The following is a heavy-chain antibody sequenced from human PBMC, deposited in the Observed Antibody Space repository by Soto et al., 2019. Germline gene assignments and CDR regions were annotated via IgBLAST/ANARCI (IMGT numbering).Heavy chain of an antibody. J-gene: IGHJ6*02. D-gene: IGHD2-15*01. V-gene: IGHV1-69*13. CDR2: IIPIFGTA. CDR1: GGTFSSYA. Sequence: ASVKVSCKASGGTFSSYAISWLRQAPGQGLEWMGGIIPIFGTANYAQKFQGRVTITADESTSTAYMELSSLRSEDTAVYYCARARSVGVLGYYYGMDVWGQGTTVTVSS. CDR3: ARARSVGVLGYYYGMDV.